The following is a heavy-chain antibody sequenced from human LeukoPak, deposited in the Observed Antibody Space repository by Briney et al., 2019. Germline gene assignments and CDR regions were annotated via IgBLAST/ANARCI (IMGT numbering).Heavy chain of an antibody. J-gene: IGHJ4*02. CDR2: FDPEDGET. CDR3: AVGSWYTGNFDY. V-gene: IGHV1-24*01. D-gene: IGHD6-13*01. CDR1: GYTLTELS. Sequence: ASVKVSCKVSGYTLTELSMHWVRQAPGKGLEWMGGFDPEDGETIYAQKFQGRVTMTEDTSTDTAYMELSSLRSEDTAVYYCAVGSWYTGNFDYWGQGTLVTVSS.